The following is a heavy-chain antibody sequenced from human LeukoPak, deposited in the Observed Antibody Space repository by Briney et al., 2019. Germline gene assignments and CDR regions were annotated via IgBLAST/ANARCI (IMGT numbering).Heavy chain of an antibody. J-gene: IGHJ4*02. CDR1: GYTFTSYY. CDR2: INPSGGST. CDR3: ARVRIAAALDY. Sequence: ASVKVSCKASGYTFTSYYMHWVRQAPGQGLEWMGIINPSGGSTSYAQKFQGRVTMTRDTFTSTVYMELSSLRSEDTAVYYCARVRIAAALDYWGQGTLVTVSS. V-gene: IGHV1-46*01. D-gene: IGHD6-13*01.